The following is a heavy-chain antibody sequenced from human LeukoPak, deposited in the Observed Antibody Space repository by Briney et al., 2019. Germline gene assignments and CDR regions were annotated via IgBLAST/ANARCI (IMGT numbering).Heavy chain of an antibody. CDR3: ARSKDILTGYCFDY. CDR1: GGSISSYY. V-gene: IGHV4-4*07. CDR2: ISTSGST. Sequence: NPSETLSLTCTVSGGSISSYYWSWIRQPAGKGLESIGHISTSGSTNYNPSLKSRVTMSVDTSKNQFSLKLSSVTAADTAVYYCARSKDILTGYCFDYWGQGTLVTVSS. J-gene: IGHJ4*02. D-gene: IGHD3-9*01.